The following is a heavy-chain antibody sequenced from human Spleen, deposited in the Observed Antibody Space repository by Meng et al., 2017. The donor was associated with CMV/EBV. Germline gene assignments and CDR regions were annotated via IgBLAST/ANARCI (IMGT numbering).Heavy chain of an antibody. Sequence: SETLSLTCAVYGGSFSGYYWSWIRQPPGKGLEWIGYIYYSGSTNYHPSLKSRLTISVDTSKNQVSLKLTSVTAADTAVYYCARALSGYSGGDDAFDIWGQGTMVTVSS. D-gene: IGHD5-12*01. CDR3: ARALSGYSGGDDAFDI. V-gene: IGHV4-59*01. J-gene: IGHJ3*02. CDR1: GGSFSGYY. CDR2: IYYSGST.